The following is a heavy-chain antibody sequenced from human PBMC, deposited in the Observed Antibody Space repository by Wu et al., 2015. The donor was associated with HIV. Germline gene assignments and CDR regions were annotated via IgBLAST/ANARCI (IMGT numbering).Heavy chain of an antibody. CDR1: GGTFGHSA. Sequence: VQLVQSGADVRRPGSSVKVSCQASGGTFGHSAISWVRQAPGQGPEWLGDIVPIYGTTSFAETFQDRMTITADMSTTTVHMELSSLRSEDTALYFCARDPKTRGPSLRTSECFDVWAKGHWSPSHQ. J-gene: IGHJ3*01. V-gene: IGHV1-69*14. D-gene: IGHD1-14*01. CDR3: ARDPKTRGPSLRTSECFDV. CDR2: IVPIYGTT.